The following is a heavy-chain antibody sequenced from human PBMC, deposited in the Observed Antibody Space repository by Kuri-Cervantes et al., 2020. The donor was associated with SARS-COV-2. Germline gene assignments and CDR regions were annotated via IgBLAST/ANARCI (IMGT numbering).Heavy chain of an antibody. V-gene: IGHV1-18*04. CDR3: ARDVLRFLEWLDYYYYYGMDV. D-gene: IGHD3-3*01. Sequence: ASVKVSCKASGYTFTSYGISWVRQAPGQGLEWTGWISAYNGNTNYAPKLQGRVTMTTDTSTSTAYMELRSLRSDDTAVYYCARDVLRFLEWLDYYYYYGMDVWGQGTTVTVSS. CDR1: GYTFTSYG. J-gene: IGHJ6*02. CDR2: ISAYNGNT.